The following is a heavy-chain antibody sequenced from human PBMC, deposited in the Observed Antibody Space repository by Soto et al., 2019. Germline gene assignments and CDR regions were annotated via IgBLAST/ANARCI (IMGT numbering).Heavy chain of an antibody. CDR1: GGTFSSYA. CDR3: ARDRGYSYGYSTYYYGMDX. Sequence: GVSVKGSCKASGGTFSSYAISWVRQVPGQGLEWMGGIIPIFGTANYAQKFQGRVTITADESTSTAYMELSSLRSEDTAVYYCARDRGYSYGYSTYYYGMDXSGQVTNFTVS. J-gene: IGHJ6*02. CDR2: IIPIFGTA. V-gene: IGHV1-69*13. D-gene: IGHD5-18*01.